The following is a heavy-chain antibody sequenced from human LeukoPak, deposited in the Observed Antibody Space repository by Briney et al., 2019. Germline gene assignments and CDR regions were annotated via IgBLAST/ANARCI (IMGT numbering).Heavy chain of an antibody. CDR2: VYYSGST. J-gene: IGHJ4*02. D-gene: IGHD2-21*01. CDR3: ASGWLRYYYFDT. Sequence: PSETLSLTCTVSGGSISSYYWSWIRQPPGQGLEWIGYVYYSGSTNYNPSLKSRAAISIDTSKNQFSLNLTSVTAADTAVYYCASGWLRYYYFDTWGQGTLVTVSS. CDR1: GGSISSYY. V-gene: IGHV4-59*01.